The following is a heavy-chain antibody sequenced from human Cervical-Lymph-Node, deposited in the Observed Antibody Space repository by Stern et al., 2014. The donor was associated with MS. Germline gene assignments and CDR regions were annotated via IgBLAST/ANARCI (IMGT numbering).Heavy chain of an antibody. CDR2: IRSKAKSYAT. CDR1: GFIFSGTA. Sequence: VQLVESGGGLVQPGGSLKISCAASGFIFSGTALHWVRQASGKGLEWVGRIRSKAKSYATAYSASVKGRFTISRDDSKNTAYLQMNSLKTEDTAVYYCTTIIAVSGTTSFGMDVWGQGTTVIVSS. CDR3: TTIIAVSGTTSFGMDV. D-gene: IGHD1-1*01. J-gene: IGHJ6*02. V-gene: IGHV3-73*01.